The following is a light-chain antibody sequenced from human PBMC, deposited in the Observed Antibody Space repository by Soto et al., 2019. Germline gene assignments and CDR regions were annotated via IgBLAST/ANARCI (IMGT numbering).Light chain of an antibody. Sequence: QSAVTQPACVSGSPGQSITISCTGTSSDVGGYNYVSWYQQHPGKAPKLMIYEVSNRPSGVSNRFSGSKSGNTASLTISGLQAEDEADYYCSSYTSSSTLVFGTGTKVTAL. CDR1: SSDVGGYNY. CDR2: EVS. CDR3: SSYTSSSTLV. V-gene: IGLV2-14*01. J-gene: IGLJ1*01.